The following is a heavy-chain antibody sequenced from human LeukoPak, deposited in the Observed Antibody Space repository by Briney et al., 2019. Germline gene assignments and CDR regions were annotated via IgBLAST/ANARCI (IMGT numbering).Heavy chain of an antibody. CDR3: ARDDNWNDKPFDL. CDR2: ISSSHI. Sequence: GGSLRLSCTASGFTFSFYMMNWVRQAPGKGLEWVSSISSSHIYYADSLRGRFTVSRDNAKSSLYLQMNNLTAEDTAVYYCARDDNWNDKPFDLWGQGTPVTVSS. CDR1: GFTFSFYM. J-gene: IGHJ4*02. V-gene: IGHV3-21*01. D-gene: IGHD1-20*01.